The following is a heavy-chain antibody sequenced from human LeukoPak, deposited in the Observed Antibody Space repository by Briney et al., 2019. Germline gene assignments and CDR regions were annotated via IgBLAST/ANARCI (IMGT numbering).Heavy chain of an antibody. V-gene: IGHV4-34*01. Sequence: SETLSLTCAVYGGSFSGYYWSWIRQPPGKGLGWIGEINHSGSTYYNPSLKSRVTISVDTSKNQFSLKLSSVTAADTAVYYCARDNQIQTGVDYWGQGTLVTVSS. D-gene: IGHD5-24*01. J-gene: IGHJ4*02. CDR3: ARDNQIQTGVDY. CDR2: INHSGST. CDR1: GGSFSGYY.